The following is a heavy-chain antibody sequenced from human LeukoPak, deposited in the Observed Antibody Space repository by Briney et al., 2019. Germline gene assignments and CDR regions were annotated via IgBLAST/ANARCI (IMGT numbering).Heavy chain of an antibody. V-gene: IGHV6-1*01. CDR3: ARGLYDSSGYIYYYYGMDV. D-gene: IGHD3-22*01. Sequence: SQTLSLTCAISGDSVSSNSAAWNWIRHSPSRGLEWLGRTYYRSKWYNDYAVSVKSRITINPDTSKNQFSLQLNSVTPEDTAVYYCARGLYDSSGYIYYYYGMDVWGQGTTVTVSS. CDR1: GDSVSSNSAA. CDR2: TYYRSKWYN. J-gene: IGHJ6*02.